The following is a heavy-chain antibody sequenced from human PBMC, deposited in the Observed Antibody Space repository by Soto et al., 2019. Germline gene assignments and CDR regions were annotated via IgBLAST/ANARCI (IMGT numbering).Heavy chain of an antibody. CDR2: IKADGSET. D-gene: IGHD3-16*01. Sequence: EVQVVESGGGLVQPGGSLRLSCVASGFSFSTYWMSWVRQVPGTGLEWVANIKADGSETHYVDSVRGRFTISRDNAKTSLYLQVNSLRAEDTAVYYCAKGGHIDFCGQGTLVTVSP. CDR3: AKGGHIDF. J-gene: IGHJ4*02. V-gene: IGHV3-7*03. CDR1: GFSFSTYW.